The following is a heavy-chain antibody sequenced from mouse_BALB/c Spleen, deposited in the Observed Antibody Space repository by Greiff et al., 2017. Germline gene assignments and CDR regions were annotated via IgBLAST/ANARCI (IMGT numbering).Heavy chain of an antibody. CDR2: INPYNDGT. CDR3: AREAIYYYGSSSLYYYAMDY. CDR1: GYTFTSYV. D-gene: IGHD1-1*01. V-gene: IGHV1-14*01. Sequence: VQLQQSGPELVKPGASVKMSCKASGYTFTSYVMHWVKQKPGQGLEWIGYINPYNDGTKYNEKFKGKATLTSDKSSSTAYMELSSLTSEDSAVYYCAREAIYYYGSSSLYYYAMDYWGQGTSVTVSS. J-gene: IGHJ4*01.